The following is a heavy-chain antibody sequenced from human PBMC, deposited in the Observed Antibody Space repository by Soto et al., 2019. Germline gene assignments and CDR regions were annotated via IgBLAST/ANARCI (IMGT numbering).Heavy chain of an antibody. V-gene: IGHV4-31*03. Sequence: SETLSLTCTVSGGSISSGGYYWSWIRQHPGKGLEWIGYIYYSGSTYYNPSLKSRVTISVDTSKNQFSLKLSSVTAADTAVYYCARGRKGYSYGEIGYYFDYWGQGTLVTVSS. CDR2: IYYSGST. D-gene: IGHD5-18*01. J-gene: IGHJ4*02. CDR3: ARGRKGYSYGEIGYYFDY. CDR1: GGSISSGGYY.